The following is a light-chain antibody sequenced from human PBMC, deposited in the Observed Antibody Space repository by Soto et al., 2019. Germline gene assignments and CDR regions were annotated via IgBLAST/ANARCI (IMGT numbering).Light chain of an antibody. CDR2: LGS. Sequence: DIVMTQSPLSLPVTPGEPASISCRSSQSLLHSDGYNYLDWFLQRPGQSPQLLIYLGSSRASGVPVRFSGSGSGTDFTLKISRVEAEDVGVYYCMQALQTPLTFGGGTKVDIK. V-gene: IGKV2-28*01. CDR1: QSLLHSDGYNY. J-gene: IGKJ4*01. CDR3: MQALQTPLT.